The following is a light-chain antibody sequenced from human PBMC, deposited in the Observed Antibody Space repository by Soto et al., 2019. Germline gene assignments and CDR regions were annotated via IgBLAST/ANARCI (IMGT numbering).Light chain of an antibody. CDR1: QSISTW. CDR2: RAS. J-gene: IGKJ3*01. Sequence: DIQMTQSPSTLSASVGDRVTITCRASQSISTWLAWYQQKPGLAPKLLIYRASRLESGVPSTFSASGSETEFTLTVTSLQPDDFATYYCQQLNIYPLTFGPGTRVDIK. V-gene: IGKV1-5*03. CDR3: QQLNIYPLT.